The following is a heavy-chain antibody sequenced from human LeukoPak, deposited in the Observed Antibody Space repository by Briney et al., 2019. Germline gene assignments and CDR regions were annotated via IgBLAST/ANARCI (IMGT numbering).Heavy chain of an antibody. CDR1: GFTFSSYA. CDR3: ARGGGPKRLVKKNWSAP. Sequence: GRSLRLSCAASGFTFSSYAMHWVRQAPGKGLEWVAVISYDGSNKYYADSVKGRFTISRDNSKNTLYLQMNSLRAEDTAVYYWARGGGPKRLVKKNWSAPGGQEPLVTV. D-gene: IGHD6-25*01. CDR2: ISYDGSNK. J-gene: IGHJ5*02. V-gene: IGHV3-30-3*01.